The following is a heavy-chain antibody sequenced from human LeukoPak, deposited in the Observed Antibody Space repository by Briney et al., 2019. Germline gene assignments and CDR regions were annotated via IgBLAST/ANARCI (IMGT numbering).Heavy chain of an antibody. J-gene: IGHJ4*02. CDR2: IYPGDSDT. D-gene: IGHD3-22*01. V-gene: IGHV5-51*01. CDR3: ARRVGHYYDSSGYRYYFDY. Sequence: GESLKISCQGSGYSFTSYWIGWVRQMPGKGLEWMGIIYPGDSDTRYSPSFQGQVTISADKSISTAYLQWSSLKASDTAMYYCARRVGHYYDSSGYRYYFDYWGQGTLVTVSS. CDR1: GYSFTSYW.